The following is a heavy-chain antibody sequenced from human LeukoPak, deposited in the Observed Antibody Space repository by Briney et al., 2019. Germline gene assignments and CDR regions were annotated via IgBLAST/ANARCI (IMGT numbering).Heavy chain of an antibody. V-gene: IGHV3-30*18. Sequence: GGSLRLSCAASGFPFSSYGMHWVRQAPGKGLEWVAVISHDGTNKYHVDSVKGRFTISRDNSKNTLYLQMNSLRAEDTAVYYCAKVNYYESSGYYDYWGQGTLVTVSS. CDR3: AKVNYYESSGYYDY. D-gene: IGHD3-22*01. J-gene: IGHJ4*02. CDR1: GFPFSSYG. CDR2: ISHDGTNK.